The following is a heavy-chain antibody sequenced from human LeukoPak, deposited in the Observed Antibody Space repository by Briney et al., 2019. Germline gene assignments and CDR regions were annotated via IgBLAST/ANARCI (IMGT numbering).Heavy chain of an antibody. CDR2: INANSGGT. D-gene: IGHD2-8*01. J-gene: IGHJ5*02. CDR1: RYSLNDYY. CDR3: ARAGARMAWFHP. Sequence: VAVTVSCLASRYSLNDYYIQWVRQAPGQGVEWVGWINANSGGTNYAQKFQGRVTLTRDTPISTVYLDLSRLRSPGTAWCYCARAGARMAWFHPGREGTLVTVST. V-gene: IGHV1-2*02.